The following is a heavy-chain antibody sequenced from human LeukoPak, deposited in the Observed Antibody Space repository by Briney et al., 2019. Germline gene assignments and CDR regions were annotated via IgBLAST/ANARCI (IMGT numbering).Heavy chain of an antibody. D-gene: IGHD3-3*01. CDR1: GFTFSSYA. V-gene: IGHV3-30-3*01. Sequence: GGSLRLSCAASGFTFSSYAMHWVRQAPGKGLEWVTLISFDGIDKYYADSVKGRFTISRDNSKNTLYLQMNSLRAEDTAVYYCARGNPNYDFWSGYYSHWGQGTLVTVSS. CDR3: ARGNPNYDFWSGYYSH. CDR2: ISFDGIDK. J-gene: IGHJ4*02.